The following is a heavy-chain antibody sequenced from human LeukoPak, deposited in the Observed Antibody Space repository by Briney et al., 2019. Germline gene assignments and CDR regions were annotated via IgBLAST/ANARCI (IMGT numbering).Heavy chain of an antibody. CDR1: GYTFTSYD. V-gene: IGHV1-8*01. D-gene: IGHD6-19*01. Sequence: ASVKVSCKASGYTFTSYDINWVRQATGQGLEWMGWMNPNSGNTGYAQKFQGRVTMTRNTSISTAYMELNSLRAEDTAVYYCAKLSYSSGWLDFDYWGQGTLVAVSS. CDR3: AKLSYSSGWLDFDY. CDR2: MNPNSGNT. J-gene: IGHJ4*02.